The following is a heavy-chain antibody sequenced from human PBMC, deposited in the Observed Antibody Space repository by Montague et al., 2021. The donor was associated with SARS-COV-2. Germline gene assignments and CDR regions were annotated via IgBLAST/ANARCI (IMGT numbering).Heavy chain of an antibody. CDR2: XYWDDNK. V-gene: IGHV2-5*02. D-gene: IGHD6-19*01. J-gene: IGHJ4*02. Sequence: PELVKPTQTLTLTCSFSGFSLSTNEMGVGWIRQPPGKALEWLALXYWDDNKHHSPSLKTRLTITKDTSKNQVVLTVTNLDPVDTGTYYCARRYISDWSGFDYWGQGTLVTVSS. CDR3: ARRYISDWSGFDY. CDR1: GFSLSTNEMG.